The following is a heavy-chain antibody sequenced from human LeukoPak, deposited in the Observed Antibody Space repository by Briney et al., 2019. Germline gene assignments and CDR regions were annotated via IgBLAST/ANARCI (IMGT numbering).Heavy chain of an antibody. CDR2: IYYSGST. CDR1: GGSISSGDYY. D-gene: IGHD3-3*01. CDR3: ARELVWYEQRGLLSGAFDY. V-gene: IGHV4-61*08. Sequence: SETLSLTCTVSGGSISSGDYYWSWIRQPPGKGLEWTGSIYYSGSTNYNPSLKSRVTISIDTSKNQFSLKLSSVTAADTAVYYCARELVWYEQRGLLSGAFDYWGQGTLATVSS. J-gene: IGHJ4*02.